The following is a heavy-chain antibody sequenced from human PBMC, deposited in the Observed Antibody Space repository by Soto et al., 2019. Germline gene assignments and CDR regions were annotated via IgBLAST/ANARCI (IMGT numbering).Heavy chain of an antibody. D-gene: IGHD3-10*01. Sequence: GSLRLSCAASGFTLSSSWMSWVRQAPGKGLEWVANIKHDGSEKYYVDSVKGRFTISRDIAKNSLYLQVNSLRAEDTAVYYCAREMSSSRGYYYMDVWGKGTTVTVPS. CDR1: GFTLSSSW. J-gene: IGHJ6*03. V-gene: IGHV3-7*01. CDR2: IKHDGSEK. CDR3: AREMSSSRGYYYMDV.